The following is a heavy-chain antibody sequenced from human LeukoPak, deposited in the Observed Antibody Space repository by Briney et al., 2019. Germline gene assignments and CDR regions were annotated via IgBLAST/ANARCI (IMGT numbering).Heavy chain of an antibody. J-gene: IGHJ5*02. CDR2: INSKTDGGTT. Sequence: PGGSLRLSCAASGFTFSDAWMSWVRQAPGKGLEWVGRINSKTDGGTTDYAAPVKGRFTISRDDSKNTLYLQMNSLKTEDTAVYYCTTLGFDPWGQGTPVTVSS. CDR1: GFTFSDAW. CDR3: TTLGFDP. V-gene: IGHV3-15*01.